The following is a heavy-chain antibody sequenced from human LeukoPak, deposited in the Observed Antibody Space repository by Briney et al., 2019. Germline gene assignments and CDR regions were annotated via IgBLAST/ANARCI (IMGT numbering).Heavy chain of an antibody. J-gene: IGHJ6*03. CDR3: ARNINSGHDPSYEYYYMDV. CDR2: ISAYNGNT. D-gene: IGHD5-12*01. V-gene: IGHV1-18*01. CDR1: GYTFTSHG. Sequence: ASVKVSCKASGYTFTSHGISWLRQAPGQGLEWLGWISAYNGNTKIAQKLQGRVTMTTDTSTSTAYLEVRSLRSDDTAVYYCARNINSGHDPSYEYYYMDVWGKGTTVTVSS.